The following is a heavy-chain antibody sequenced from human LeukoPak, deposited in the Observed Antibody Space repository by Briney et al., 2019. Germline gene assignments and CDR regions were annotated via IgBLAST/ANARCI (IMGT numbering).Heavy chain of an antibody. J-gene: IGHJ4*02. CDR1: GFTFSSYG. D-gene: IGHD3-22*01. CDR3: ARDNRYSSGYLFGY. Sequence: GGSLRLSCAASGFTFSSYGMHWVRQAPGKGLEWVAVIWYDGSNKYYADSVKGRFTISRDNSKNTPYLQMNSLRAEDTAVYYCARDNRYSSGYLFGYWGQGTLVTVSS. CDR2: IWYDGSNK. V-gene: IGHV3-33*01.